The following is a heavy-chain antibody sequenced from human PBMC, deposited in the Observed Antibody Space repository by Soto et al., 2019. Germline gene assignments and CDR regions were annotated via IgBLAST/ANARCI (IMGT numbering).Heavy chain of an antibody. CDR3: AKSGGGGYRFFDP. D-gene: IGHD3-16*01. CDR1: GFTFGSYV. Sequence: EVQLLDSGGGLVQQGGSLRLSCAASGFTFGSYVMTWVRQAPGKGLEWVSAISVSGSTTYYADSVKGRFTISRDNSKNTLYLQMNSLRAEDTAVYYCAKSGGGGYRFFDPWGQGALVTVSS. J-gene: IGHJ5*02. V-gene: IGHV3-23*01. CDR2: ISVSGSTT.